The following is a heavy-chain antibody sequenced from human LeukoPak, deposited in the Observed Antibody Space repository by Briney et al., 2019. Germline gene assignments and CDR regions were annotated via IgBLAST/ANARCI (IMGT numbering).Heavy chain of an antibody. CDR3: ARDGVSYYYDSSGGYYFDY. CDR2: ISSSGSTI. J-gene: IGHJ4*02. CDR1: GFTFSSYE. D-gene: IGHD3-22*01. Sequence: GGSLRLSCAASGFTFSSYEMNWVRQAPGKGLEWVSYISSSGSTIYYADSVKGGFTISRDNAKNSLYLQMDSLRAEDTAVYYCARDGVSYYYDSSGGYYFDYWGQGTLVTVSS. V-gene: IGHV3-48*03.